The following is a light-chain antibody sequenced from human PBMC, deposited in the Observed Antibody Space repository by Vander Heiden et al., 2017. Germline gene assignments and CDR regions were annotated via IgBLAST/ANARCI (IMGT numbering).Light chain of an antibody. CDR3: QQYHNWPPSLT. Sequence: EIAMTQSPATLSVSPGERATLACRASQSVSSSLAWYQQKPGQAPRLLIYGASTRATGIPARFSCSGSGTEFTFTISSLKSEDFAVYSCQQYHNWPPSLTFGQGTRLEIK. J-gene: IGKJ5*01. CDR2: GAS. CDR1: QSVSSS. V-gene: IGKV3-15*01.